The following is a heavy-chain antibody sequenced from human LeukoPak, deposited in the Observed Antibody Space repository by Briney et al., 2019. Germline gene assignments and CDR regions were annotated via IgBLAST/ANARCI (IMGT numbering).Heavy chain of an antibody. Sequence: GESRKISCKGSGYRFTSYWIGWVRPLPGKGLEWMGVFYPGDSDTRYSPSFQGQVIISAAKSISTAYLQWSSLKASDSAMYYCARGGRSSYGMDVWGQGTTVTVSS. CDR1: GYRFTSYW. V-gene: IGHV5-51*01. J-gene: IGHJ6*02. D-gene: IGHD1-26*01. CDR3: ARGGRSSYGMDV. CDR2: FYPGDSDT.